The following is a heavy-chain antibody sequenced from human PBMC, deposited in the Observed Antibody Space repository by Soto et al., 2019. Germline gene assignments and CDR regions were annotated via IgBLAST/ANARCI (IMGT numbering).Heavy chain of an antibody. V-gene: IGHV3-53*01. D-gene: IGHD6-6*01. Sequence: EGSLRLPCSASGFTVSSNYMSWVRPAPGKGLEWVSVIYSGGSTYYADSVKGRFTISRDNSKNTLYLQMNSLRAEDTAVYYCATDSSSSHYYGMDVWGQGTTVTVSS. CDR2: IYSGGST. CDR1: GFTVSSNY. J-gene: IGHJ6*02. CDR3: ATDSSSSHYYGMDV.